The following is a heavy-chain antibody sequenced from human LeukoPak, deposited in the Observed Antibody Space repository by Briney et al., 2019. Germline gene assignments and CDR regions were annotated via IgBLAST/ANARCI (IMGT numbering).Heavy chain of an antibody. CDR2: IWYDGSNK. J-gene: IGHJ4*02. V-gene: IGHV3-33*06. Sequence: GGSLRLSCAASGFTFSSYAMHWVRQTPGKGLEWVAVIWYDGSNKYYADSVKGRSTISRDNSKNTLYLQMNSLRADDTAVYYCAKVTDSSGYFPSDYWGQGTLVTVSS. D-gene: IGHD3-22*01. CDR1: GFTFSSYA. CDR3: AKVTDSSGYFPSDY.